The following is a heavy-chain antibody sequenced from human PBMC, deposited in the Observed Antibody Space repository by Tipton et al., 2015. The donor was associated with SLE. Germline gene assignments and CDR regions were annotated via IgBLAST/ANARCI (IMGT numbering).Heavy chain of an antibody. Sequence: RSLRLSCAASGFTFSSYWMSWVRQAPGKGLEWVALISYDGSNKYYADSVKGRFTISRDNSKNTLYLQMNSLRAEDTAVYYCARDTERIAAADYWGQGTLVTVSS. D-gene: IGHD6-13*01. J-gene: IGHJ4*02. V-gene: IGHV3-30-3*01. CDR1: GFTFSSYW. CDR2: ISYDGSNK. CDR3: ARDTERIAAADY.